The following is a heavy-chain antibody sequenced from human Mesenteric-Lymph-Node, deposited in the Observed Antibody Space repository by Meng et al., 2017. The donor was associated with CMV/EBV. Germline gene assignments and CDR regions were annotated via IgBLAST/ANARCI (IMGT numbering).Heavy chain of an antibody. J-gene: IGHJ4*02. CDR1: GLNLSASN. D-gene: IGHD1-26*01. V-gene: IGHV3-11*06. CDR2: INPGSTYT. Sequence: SSASTGLNLSASNMRWISHAPGKGLEWISFINPGSTYTTYSDSVKGRFTVSRDNAKNLLSLRMSSLRAEDTAVYYCVRRGVGNTGDDYWGQGTLVTVSS. CDR3: VRRGVGNTGDDY.